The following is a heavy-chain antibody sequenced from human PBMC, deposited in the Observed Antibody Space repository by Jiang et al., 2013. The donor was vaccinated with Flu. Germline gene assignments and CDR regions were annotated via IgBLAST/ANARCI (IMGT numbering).Heavy chain of an antibody. CDR1: GGTFSSYA. Sequence: SGGTFSSYAISWVRQAPGQGLEWMGGIIPILGIANYAQKFQGRVTITADKSTSTAYMELSSLRSEDTAVYYCARASGWSLNYYYGMDVWGQGTTVTVSS. J-gene: IGHJ6*02. CDR2: IIPILGIA. V-gene: IGHV1-69*10. CDR3: ARASGWSLNYYYGMDV. D-gene: IGHD6-19*01.